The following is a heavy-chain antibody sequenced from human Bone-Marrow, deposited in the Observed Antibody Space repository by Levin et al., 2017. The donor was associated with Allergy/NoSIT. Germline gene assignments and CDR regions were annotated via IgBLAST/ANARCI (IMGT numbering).Heavy chain of an antibody. D-gene: IGHD3-10*01. Sequence: HTGGSLRLSCAASGFTFSDYAMNWVRQAPGKGLEWVSSISESGGSRYYAESVKGRFTISRDNSENTLYLQMNSLRAEDTAVYFCAKGNDDGYEFEEYYFDSWGQGTPVAVSS. CDR3: AKGNDDGYEFEEYYFDS. CDR1: GFTFSDYA. V-gene: IGHV3-23*01. J-gene: IGHJ4*02. CDR2: ISESGGSR.